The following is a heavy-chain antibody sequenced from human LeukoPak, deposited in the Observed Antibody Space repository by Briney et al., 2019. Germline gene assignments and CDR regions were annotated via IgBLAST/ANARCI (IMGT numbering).Heavy chain of an antibody. CDR2: IYYSGST. CDR1: GGSISSSSYY. J-gene: IGHJ4*02. CDR3: ARKDYDSTGYYYWE. D-gene: IGHD3-22*01. Sequence: SETLSLTCTVSGGSISSSSYYWGWIRQPPGKGLEWIGSIYYSGSTYYNPSLKSRVTISVDTSKNQFSLKLSSVTAADTAVYYCARKDYDSTGYYYWEWGQGTLVTVSS. V-gene: IGHV4-39*01.